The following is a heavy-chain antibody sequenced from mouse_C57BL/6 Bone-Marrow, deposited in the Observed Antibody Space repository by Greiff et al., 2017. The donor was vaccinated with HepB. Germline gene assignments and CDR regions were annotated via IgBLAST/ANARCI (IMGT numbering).Heavy chain of an antibody. J-gene: IGHJ3*01. V-gene: IGHV1-74*01. CDR2: IDPSDSDT. D-gene: IGHD1-1*01. Sequence: QVQLKESGAELVKPGASVKVSCKASGYTFTSYWMHWVKQRPDQGLEWIGRIDPSDSDTNYNQKFKGKATLTVDKSSSTAYMQLSSLTSEDSAVYYCAIRHYGSQAWGQGTLVTVSA. CDR1: GYTFTSYW. CDR3: AIRHYGSQA.